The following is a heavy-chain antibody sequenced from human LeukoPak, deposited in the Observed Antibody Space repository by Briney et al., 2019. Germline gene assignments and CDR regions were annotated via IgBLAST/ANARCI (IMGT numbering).Heavy chain of an antibody. V-gene: IGHV3-30*18. CDR3: AKDSEMNYDFWSGYYNWFDP. Sequence: PGRSLRLSCAASGFTFSSYGMHWVRQAPGKGLEWVAVISYDGGNKYYADSVKGRFTISRDNSKNTLYLQMNSLRAEDTAVYYCAKDSEMNYDFWSGYYNWFDPWGQGTLVTVSS. D-gene: IGHD3-3*01. J-gene: IGHJ5*02. CDR2: ISYDGGNK. CDR1: GFTFSSYG.